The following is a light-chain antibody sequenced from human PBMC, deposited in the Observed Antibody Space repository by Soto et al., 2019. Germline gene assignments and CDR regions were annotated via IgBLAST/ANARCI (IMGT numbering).Light chain of an antibody. J-gene: IGLJ1*01. CDR2: EGS. Sequence: QSVLTQPASVSGSPGQSITISCTGTSSDVGSYNLVSWYQQHPGKAPKLMIYEGSKRPSGVSNRFSGSKSGSTASLTISGLQAEDAADYYCCSYAGSRTFVFGTGTKVTVL. CDR1: SSDVGSYNL. CDR3: CSYAGSRTFV. V-gene: IGLV2-23*03.